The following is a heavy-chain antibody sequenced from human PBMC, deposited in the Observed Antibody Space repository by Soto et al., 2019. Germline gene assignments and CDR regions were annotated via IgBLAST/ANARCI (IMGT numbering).Heavy chain of an antibody. CDR3: ARDAGETLRYAHAMAV. J-gene: IGHJ6*02. D-gene: IGHD3-16*01. CDR1: GDSVSSNSVA. Sequence: QVQLQQSGPGLVKPSQTLSLTCAIYGDSVSSNSVAWSWIRQSPSRGLEWLGRTFYRSSWNNEYAASVKSRITINPDTSKNQFSLQLNSVTPEDTAVYYCARDAGETLRYAHAMAVWGQGTTVTVSS. V-gene: IGHV6-1*01. CDR2: TFYRSSWNN.